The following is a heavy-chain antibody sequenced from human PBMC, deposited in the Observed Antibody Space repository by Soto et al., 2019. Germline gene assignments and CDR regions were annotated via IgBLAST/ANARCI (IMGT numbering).Heavy chain of an antibody. CDR2: INPYGGAA. CDR3: AHRLSSYYYDSSGSIPWSARGYFDY. Sequence: GTSVKLCWKESGYTITSSSRRSAHQYPEQGLEWMGIINPYGGAATYAEKFQGRVTMTRDTSTATDYMELSSLRSEDTATYYCAHRLSSYYYDSSGSIPWSARGYFDYWGQGTLVTVSS. V-gene: IGHV1-46*01. J-gene: IGHJ4*02. CDR1: GYTITSSS. D-gene: IGHD3-22*01.